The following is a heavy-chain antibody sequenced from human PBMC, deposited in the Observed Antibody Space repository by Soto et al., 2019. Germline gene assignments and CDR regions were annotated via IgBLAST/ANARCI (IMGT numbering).Heavy chain of an antibody. CDR1: GFTFSSYV. J-gene: IGHJ4*02. CDR3: AKTGPGSSYGYYFDS. V-gene: IGHV3-23*01. CDR2: ISGSGGST. D-gene: IGHD5-18*01. Sequence: PGGSLRLSCAASGFTFSSYVMSWVHQAPGEGLEWVSGISGSGGSTYYADSVKGRFTISRDNSKNTLYLQMYSLRAEDTAVYYCAKTGPGSSYGYYFDSWGQGTLVTVSS.